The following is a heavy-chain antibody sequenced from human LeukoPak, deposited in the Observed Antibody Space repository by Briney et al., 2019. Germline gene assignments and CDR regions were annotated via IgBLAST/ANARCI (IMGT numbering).Heavy chain of an antibody. V-gene: IGHV1-69*06. CDR3: ARGTSGYSYLYYFDY. Sequence: SVKVSCKASGGTFSSYAISWVRQAPGQGLEWMGGIIPIFGTANYAQKFQGRVTITADKSTSTAYMELSSLRSEDTAVYYCARGTSGYSYLYYFDYWGQGTLVTVSS. D-gene: IGHD5-18*01. CDR1: GGTFSSYA. CDR2: IIPIFGTA. J-gene: IGHJ4*02.